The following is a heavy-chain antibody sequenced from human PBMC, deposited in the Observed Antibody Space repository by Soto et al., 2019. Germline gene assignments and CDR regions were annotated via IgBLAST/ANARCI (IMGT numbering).Heavy chain of an antibody. Sequence: DVQLLESGGGLVQPGGSLRLSCATSGFTFSTYAMSWVRQAPGKGLEWVSSMSGNGGNTYYANSVKGRFTISRDNSENPLYLKMNSLRAEHAGFYYCAKDSRRDCSTTACYLVDYWGQGTLVSVS. J-gene: IGHJ4*02. D-gene: IGHD2-2*01. CDR2: MSGNGGNT. V-gene: IGHV3-23*01. CDR3: AKDSRRDCSTTACYLVDY. CDR1: GFTFSTYA.